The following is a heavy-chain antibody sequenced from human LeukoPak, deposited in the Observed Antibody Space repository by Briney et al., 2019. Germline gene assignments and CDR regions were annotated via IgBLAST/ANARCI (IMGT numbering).Heavy chain of an antibody. CDR1: GFTFSSYA. CDR3: AREPSYYLYYLDY. J-gene: IGHJ4*02. V-gene: IGHV3-30-3*01. Sequence: GGSLRLSCAASGFTFSSYAMHWVRQAPGKGLEWVAVISYDVNNKYYADSVKGRFTISRDNSKNTLYLQMNSLRAEDTAVYYCAREPSYYLYYLDYWGQGTLVTVSS. D-gene: IGHD3-10*01. CDR2: ISYDVNNK.